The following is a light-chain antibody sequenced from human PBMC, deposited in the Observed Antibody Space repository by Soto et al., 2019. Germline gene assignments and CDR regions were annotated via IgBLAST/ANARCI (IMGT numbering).Light chain of an antibody. V-gene: IGLV2-23*02. J-gene: IGLJ3*02. CDR1: RSDVGNYNL. CDR2: EVN. Sequence: QSALTQPASVSGSPGQSITISCAGTRSDVGNYNLVSWYQQHPGKAPKLMIYEVNKRPSGVSNRFSGSKSGNTASLTISGLQAADEAAYYCCSYAGSDTWAFGGGTKLTVL. CDR3: CSYAGSDTWA.